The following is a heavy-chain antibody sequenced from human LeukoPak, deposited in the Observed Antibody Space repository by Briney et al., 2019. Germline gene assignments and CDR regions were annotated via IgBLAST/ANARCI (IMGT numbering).Heavy chain of an antibody. CDR3: AKFGRVAARPAQDYYMDV. V-gene: IGHV3-30*18. J-gene: IGHJ6*03. CDR1: GFTFSSYG. D-gene: IGHD6-6*01. Sequence: GGSLRLSCAASGFTFSSYGMYWVRQAPGKGLEGVAVISYDGSNKYYADSVKGRFTISRDNSKKTMYLQMNSLRAEDTAVYYCAKFGRVAARPAQDYYMDVWGKGTTVTVSS. CDR2: ISYDGSNK.